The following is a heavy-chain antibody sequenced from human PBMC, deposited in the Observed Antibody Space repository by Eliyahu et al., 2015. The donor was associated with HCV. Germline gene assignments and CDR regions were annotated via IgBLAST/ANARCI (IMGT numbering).Heavy chain of an antibody. CDR3: AKDHSTPNYDFWXGYYSGHSFDY. D-gene: IGHD3-3*01. CDR1: XXNLXDYG. V-gene: IGHV3-30*18. Sequence: QVQLVESGGGVVQPGRSLRLSCSAXXXNLXDYGXXWVRQAPGKGLEWVAVISSDVSYQYYADSVKGRFSISRDNLKNTVHLQMNSLTAEDTAIYYCAKDHSTPNYDFWXGYYSGHSFDYWGQGTLVTVSS. J-gene: IGHJ4*02. CDR2: ISSDVSYQ.